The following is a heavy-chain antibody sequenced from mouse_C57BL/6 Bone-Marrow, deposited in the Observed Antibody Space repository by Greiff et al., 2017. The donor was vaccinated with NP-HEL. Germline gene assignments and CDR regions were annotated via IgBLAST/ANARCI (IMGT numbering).Heavy chain of an antibody. V-gene: IGHV10-3*01. D-gene: IGHD1-1*01. CDR1: GFTFNTYA. Sequence: EVMLVESGGGLVQPKGSLKLSCAASGFTFNTYAMPWVRQAPGKGLEWVARIRSKSSNYATYYADSVKDRFSIYRDDSQRMLYMQMNKPKAEDTDMYYCTTVVGDAMDYWGQGTSVTVSS. J-gene: IGHJ4*01. CDR2: IRSKSSNYAT. CDR3: TTVVGDAMDY.